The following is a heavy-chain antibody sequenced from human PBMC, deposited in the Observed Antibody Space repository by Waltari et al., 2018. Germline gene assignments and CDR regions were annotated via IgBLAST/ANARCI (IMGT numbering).Heavy chain of an antibody. CDR3: ARDVIMGGSQGWFDP. D-gene: IGHD2-8*01. Sequence: QLVQSGAEVKEPGASVKVSCVAAGYTVTHFVIHWVRQAPGEGLELMGWINPDTGATKYAQNFQGRVTLTRDSSISTVYMELTRLGYDDTAMYYCARDVIMGGSQGWFDPWGQGTLVSVSS. V-gene: IGHV1-2*02. J-gene: IGHJ5*02. CDR2: INPDTGAT. CDR1: GYTVTHFV.